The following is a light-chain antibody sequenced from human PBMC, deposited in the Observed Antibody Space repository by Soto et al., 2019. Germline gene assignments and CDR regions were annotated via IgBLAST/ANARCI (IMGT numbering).Light chain of an antibody. CDR3: QQYNSYWT. CDR1: QGISSY. V-gene: IGKV1-8*01. Sequence: AIRMTQPPSSFSASTGDRVTITCRASQGISSYLAWYQQKPGKAPKLLIYDASSLESGVPSRFSGRGSGTEFTLTISSLQPDDFATYYCQQYNSYWTFGQGTKVDI. J-gene: IGKJ1*01. CDR2: DAS.